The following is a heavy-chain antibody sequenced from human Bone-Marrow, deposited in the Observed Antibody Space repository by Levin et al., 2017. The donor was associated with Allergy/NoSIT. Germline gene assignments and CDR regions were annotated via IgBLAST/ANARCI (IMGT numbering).Heavy chain of an antibody. CDR3: AREDENKLTDFGY. J-gene: IGHJ4*02. D-gene: IGHD3-9*01. CDR1: GFTFSDYM. CDR2: TSDGGVNE. Sequence: GGSLRLSCTASGFTFSDYMMHWVRQAPGKGLEWVAVTSDGGVNEQYADSVKGRFTISRDNSKNTLYLQMSSLRPEDTALYYCAREDENKLTDFGYWGQGTLVTVSS. V-gene: IGHV3-30-3*01.